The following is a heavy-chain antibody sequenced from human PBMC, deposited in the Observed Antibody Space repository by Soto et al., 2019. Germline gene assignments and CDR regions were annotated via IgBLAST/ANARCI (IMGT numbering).Heavy chain of an antibody. D-gene: IGHD4-17*01. Sequence: GGSLRLSCAASGFTFSSYGMHWVRQASGKGLEWVGRIRSKANSYATAYAASVKGRFTISRDDSKNTAYLQMDSLKTEDTAVYYCTRPPYTVTTGGYYYYGMDVWGQGTTVTVSS. V-gene: IGHV3-73*01. CDR3: TRPPYTVTTGGYYYYGMDV. J-gene: IGHJ6*02. CDR1: GFTFSSYG. CDR2: IRSKANSYAT.